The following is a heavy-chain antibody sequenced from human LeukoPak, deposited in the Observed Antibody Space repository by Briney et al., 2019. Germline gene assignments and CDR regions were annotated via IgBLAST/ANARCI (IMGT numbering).Heavy chain of an antibody. CDR1: GGSFSGYY. CDR2: INHSGST. J-gene: IGHJ5*02. Sequence: PSETLSLTCAVYGGSFSGYYWSWIRQPPGKGLEWIGEINHSGSTKYNPSLKSRVTISGDTSKNQFSLKLSSVTAADTAVYYCARHRFRKGTVTTLDWFDPWGQGTLVTVSS. CDR3: ARHRFRKGTVTTLDWFDP. V-gene: IGHV4-34*01. D-gene: IGHD4-17*01.